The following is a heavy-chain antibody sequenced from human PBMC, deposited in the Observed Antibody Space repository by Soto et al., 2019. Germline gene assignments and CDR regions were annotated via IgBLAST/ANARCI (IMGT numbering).Heavy chain of an antibody. V-gene: IGHV1-3*05. D-gene: IGHD3-22*01. Sequence: QVQLVQSGAEEMKPGASVKVSCKASGYTLTRYSIHWVRQAPGQRLEWMGWINAGNGNTKFSQKFQGRVTITRDTSASTAYMELRGLRSEDTAVYYCAILGTYYFDNYFDFWGQGTLVTVSS. CDR3: AILGTYYFDNYFDF. CDR2: INAGNGNT. CDR1: GYTLTRYS. J-gene: IGHJ4*02.